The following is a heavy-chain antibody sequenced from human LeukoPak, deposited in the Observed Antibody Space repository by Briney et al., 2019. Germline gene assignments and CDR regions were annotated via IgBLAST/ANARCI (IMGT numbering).Heavy chain of an antibody. CDR3: AKGIWSCYRWYFDY. CDR1: GFTFSSYA. D-gene: IGHD3-3*01. J-gene: IGHJ4*02. CDR2: ISVSGGSN. V-gene: IGHV3-23*01. Sequence: WGSLRLSCAASGFTFSSYAMSWVRQAPGKGLKWVSAISVSGGSNYYADSVKGRITTSGDNSKSTLYLQMNSLRAEDTAVYYCAKGIWSCYRWYFDYWGQGTLVTLSS.